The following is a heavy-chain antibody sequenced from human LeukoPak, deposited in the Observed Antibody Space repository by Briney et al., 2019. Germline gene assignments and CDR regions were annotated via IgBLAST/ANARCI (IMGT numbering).Heavy chain of an antibody. CDR3: ATRSHYDFWSGPEVYYYYYMDV. CDR2: VDPEDGET. J-gene: IGHJ6*03. D-gene: IGHD3-3*01. Sequence: GASVKVSCKASGYTFTDYYMHWVQQAPGKGLQWMGRVDPEDGETIYAKKFQGRVTITADTSTDTAYMELSSLRSEDTAVYYCATRSHYDFWSGPEVYYYYYMDVWGKGTTVTVSS. CDR1: GYTFTDYY. V-gene: IGHV1-69-2*01.